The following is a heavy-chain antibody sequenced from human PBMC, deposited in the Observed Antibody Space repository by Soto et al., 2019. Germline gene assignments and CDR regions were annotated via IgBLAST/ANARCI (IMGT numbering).Heavy chain of an antibody. CDR3: ARDYGDTNDGAFDI. CDR2: INHSGST. CDR1: GGSFSGYY. D-gene: IGHD4-17*01. V-gene: IGHV4-34*01. J-gene: IGHJ3*02. Sequence: SETLSLTCAVYGGSFSGYYWSWIRQPPGKGLEWIGEINHSGSTNYNPSLKSRVTISVDTSKNQFSLKLSSVTAADTAVYYCARDYGDTNDGAFDIWGQGTMVTVSS.